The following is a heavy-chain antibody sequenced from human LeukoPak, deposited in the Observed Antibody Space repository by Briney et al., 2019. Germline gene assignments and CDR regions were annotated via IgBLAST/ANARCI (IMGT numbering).Heavy chain of an antibody. CDR1: GFTFSSYE. D-gene: IGHD6-19*01. V-gene: IGHV3-48*03. CDR2: ISSSGSTI. CDR3: ARVSGWYPDY. Sequence: PGGSLRLSCAASGFTFSSYEMNWVRQAPGKGLEWVSYISSSGSTIYYADSVKGRFTISRDNAKNSLYLQMNSLRAEDTAVYYCARVSGWYPDYWGQGTLVTVSS. J-gene: IGHJ4*02.